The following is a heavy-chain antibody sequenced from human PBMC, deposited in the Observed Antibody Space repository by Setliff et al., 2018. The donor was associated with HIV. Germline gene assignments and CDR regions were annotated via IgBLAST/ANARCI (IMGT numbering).Heavy chain of an antibody. CDR2: IHYNERT. CDR1: GGSASNSRYY. Sequence: LSETLSLTCTVSGGSASNSRYYWAWIRQPPGKGLEYIGSIHYNERTYYNPSLKSRVAISIDTSKNQFSLNLTSVTAADTAVYYCASRVYYYDSNNFLREEGFDPWGQGTLVTVPQ. CDR3: ASRVYYYDSNNFLREEGFDP. J-gene: IGHJ5*02. V-gene: IGHV4-39*01. D-gene: IGHD3-22*01.